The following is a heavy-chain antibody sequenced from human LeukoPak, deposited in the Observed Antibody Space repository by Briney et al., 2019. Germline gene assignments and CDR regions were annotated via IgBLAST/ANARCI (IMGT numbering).Heavy chain of an antibody. CDR3: ARGTRLYYYGSGSSYYFDY. J-gene: IGHJ4*02. D-gene: IGHD3-10*01. CDR2: IYRGGST. Sequence: GGCLRPAFAASGFTLGSYWVDSVRQAPGKGLEWVAVIYRGGSTYYAASGKGRFTLSRDNSNNTLYLQMNSLRADDTAVDYCARGTRLYYYGSGSSYYFDYWGQGTLVTVSS. CDR1: GFTLGSYW. V-gene: IGHV3-53*01.